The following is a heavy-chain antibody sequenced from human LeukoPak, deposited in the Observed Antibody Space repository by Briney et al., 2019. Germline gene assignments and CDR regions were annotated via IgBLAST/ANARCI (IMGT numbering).Heavy chain of an antibody. V-gene: IGHV1-69*02. CDR1: GGPLNSYS. CDR2: IIPDLEII. Sequence: SVKVSCKASGGPLNSYSFTWVRQAPGQGPEWMGRIIPDLEIINYAQNFKDRVTLTADKSTDTGYMELSSLRFEDTAVYYCVSGSGSYYHQGYWGQGTLVTVSS. D-gene: IGHD1-26*01. J-gene: IGHJ4*02. CDR3: VSGSGSYYHQGY.